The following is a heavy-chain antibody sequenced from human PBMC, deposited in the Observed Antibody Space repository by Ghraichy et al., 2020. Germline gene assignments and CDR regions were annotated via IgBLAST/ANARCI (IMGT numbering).Heavy chain of an antibody. Sequence: GGSLRLSCAASGFTFSSHWIYWVRQAPGKGLVWVSRMSYDGTNTNYADSVKGRFTISRDNAKNTLYLQMNSLRAEDTAVYYCARGGTIAGRRGLDIWGQGTTVTVSS. CDR2: MSYDGTNT. D-gene: IGHD6-6*01. J-gene: IGHJ6*02. CDR1: GFTFSSHW. V-gene: IGHV3-74*01. CDR3: ARGGTIAGRRGLDI.